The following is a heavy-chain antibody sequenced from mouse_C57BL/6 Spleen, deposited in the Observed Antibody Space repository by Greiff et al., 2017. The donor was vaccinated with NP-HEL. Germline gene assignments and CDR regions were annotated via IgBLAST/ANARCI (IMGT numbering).Heavy chain of an antibody. D-gene: IGHD1-1*01. CDR2: IDPNSGGT. CDR3: ARNDYGSSFHYYAMDY. V-gene: IGHV1-72*01. Sequence: VQLQESGAELVKPGASVKLSCKASGYTFTSYWMHWVKQRPGRGLEWIGRIDPNSGGTKYNEKFKSKATLTVDKPSSTAYMQLSSLTSEDSAVYYCARNDYGSSFHYYAMDYWGQGTSVTVSS. CDR1: GYTFTSYW. J-gene: IGHJ4*01.